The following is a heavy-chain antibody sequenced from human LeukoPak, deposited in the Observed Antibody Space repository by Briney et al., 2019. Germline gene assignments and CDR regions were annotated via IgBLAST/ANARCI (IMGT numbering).Heavy chain of an antibody. CDR3: ARAPFINYLFYFDY. D-gene: IGHD4-11*01. V-gene: IGHV4-59*04. CDR1: GGSISSYY. CDR2: IYYSGST. Sequence: SETLSLTCTVSGGSISSYYWSWIRQPPGKGLEWIGNIYYSGSTYYNPSLKSRVTISVDTSKNQLSLRLNSVTAADTAVYYCARAPFINYLFYFDYWGQGTLVTVSS. J-gene: IGHJ4*02.